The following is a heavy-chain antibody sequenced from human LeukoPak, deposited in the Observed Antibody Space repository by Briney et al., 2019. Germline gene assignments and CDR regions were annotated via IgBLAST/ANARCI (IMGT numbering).Heavy chain of an antibody. CDR1: GFTFSNAW. Sequence: GGSLRLSCAASGFTFSNAWMNWVRQAPGKGLEWVGRIKSKTDGGTTDYAAPVKGRFTISRDDSKNTLYLQMNSLKTEDTAVYYCTTDSLIWLFGGMDVWGQGTTVTVSS. CDR2: IKSKTDGGTT. CDR3: TTDSLIWLFGGMDV. J-gene: IGHJ6*02. V-gene: IGHV3-15*07. D-gene: IGHD3-22*01.